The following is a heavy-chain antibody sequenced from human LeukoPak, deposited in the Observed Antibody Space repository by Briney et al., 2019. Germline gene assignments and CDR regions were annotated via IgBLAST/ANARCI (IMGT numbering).Heavy chain of an antibody. V-gene: IGHV3-30*18. D-gene: IGHD2-15*01. Sequence: PGRSLRLSCAASGFTFSSYGMHRVRQAPGKGLEWVAVISYDGSNKYYADSVKGRFTISRDNSKNTLYLQMNSLRAEDTAVYYCAKAWVDVVVVAEGTQDDYWGQGTLVTVSS. CDR2: ISYDGSNK. CDR3: AKAWVDVVVVAEGTQDDY. CDR1: GFTFSSYG. J-gene: IGHJ4*02.